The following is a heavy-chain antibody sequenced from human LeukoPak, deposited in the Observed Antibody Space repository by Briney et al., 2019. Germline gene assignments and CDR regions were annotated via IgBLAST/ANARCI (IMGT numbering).Heavy chain of an antibody. Sequence: SETLSLTCTVSGGSISSYYWSWIRQPPGKGLEWIGYIYYSGSTNYNPSLKSRVTISVDTSKSQFSLKLSSVTAADTAVYYCARVKGSSGWYDAFDIWGQGTMVTVSS. J-gene: IGHJ3*02. D-gene: IGHD6-19*01. CDR2: IYYSGST. V-gene: IGHV4-59*01. CDR3: ARVKGSSGWYDAFDI. CDR1: GGSISSYY.